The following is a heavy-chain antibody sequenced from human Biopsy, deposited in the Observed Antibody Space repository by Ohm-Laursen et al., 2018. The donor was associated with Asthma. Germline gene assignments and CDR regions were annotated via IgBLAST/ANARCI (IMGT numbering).Heavy chain of an antibody. V-gene: IGHV3-30*18. Sequence: SLRLSCSASGFTFSSYGMHWVRQAPGKGLEWVAVILSDGRDKYYADSVKGRFTISRDNSKNTLYLHMHSLRAEDTAVYFCAKDRVRINGAYYFDYWGQGTLVTVSS. CDR3: AKDRVRINGAYYFDY. CDR2: ILSDGRDK. J-gene: IGHJ4*02. D-gene: IGHD3-10*01. CDR1: GFTFSSYG.